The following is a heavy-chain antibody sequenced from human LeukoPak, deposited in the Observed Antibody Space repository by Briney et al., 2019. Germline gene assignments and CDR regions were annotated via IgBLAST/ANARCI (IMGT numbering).Heavy chain of an antibody. CDR3: ARALYSSGPPNPLDY. V-gene: IGHV4-4*07. D-gene: IGHD6-19*01. CDR2: IYTSGST. Sequence: SETLSLTCTVSGGSISSYYWSWIRQPAGKGLEWIGRIYTSGSTNYNPSLKSRVTMSVDTSKNQFSLKLSSVTAADTAVYYCARALYSSGPPNPLDYWGQGTLVTVSS. CDR1: GGSISSYY. J-gene: IGHJ4*02.